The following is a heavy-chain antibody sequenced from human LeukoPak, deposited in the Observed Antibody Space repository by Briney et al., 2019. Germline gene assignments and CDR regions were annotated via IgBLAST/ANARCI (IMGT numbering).Heavy chain of an antibody. J-gene: IGHJ3*02. CDR2: MNPNSGNT. CDR1: GYTFRSYD. Sequence: ASVTVSCTASGYTFRSYDINWVRQAPGQGLEWLGWMNPNSGNTGYAPKFQGRVTMTRVTSINTAYMELTSLRSEDTAVYFCVRGDLPTTVLNDPFNIWGQGTMVTVSS. D-gene: IGHD4-11*01. CDR3: VRGDLPTTVLNDPFNI. V-gene: IGHV1-8*01.